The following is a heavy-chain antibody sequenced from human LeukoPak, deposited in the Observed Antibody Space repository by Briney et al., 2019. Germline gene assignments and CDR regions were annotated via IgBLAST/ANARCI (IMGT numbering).Heavy chain of an antibody. V-gene: IGHV3-43D*03. CDR3: AKDMSPAAAGTNGGSLFDY. CDR1: GFTFDDYA. Sequence: PGGSLRLSCAASGFTFDDYAMHWVRQAPGKGLEWVSLISWDGGSTYYADSVKGRFTISRDNSKNSLYLQMNSLRAEDTALYYCAKDMSPAAAGTNGGSLFDYWGQGTLVTVSS. D-gene: IGHD6-13*01. J-gene: IGHJ4*02. CDR2: ISWDGGST.